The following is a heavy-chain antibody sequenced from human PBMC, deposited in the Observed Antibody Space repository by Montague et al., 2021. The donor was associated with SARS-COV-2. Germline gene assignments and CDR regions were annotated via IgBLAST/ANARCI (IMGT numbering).Heavy chain of an antibody. CDR1: GGSFSDYF. V-gene: IGHV4-34*01. CDR3: ARGRQHFNMIVVVMTGGEYYFDY. D-gene: IGHD3-22*01. Sequence: SETLSLTCAVYGGSFSDYFWTWIRQPPGKGLEWIGEINHRGISNYNPSLKSRVSISVDTSMNQFSLYLGSVAAADTAVYYCARGRQHFNMIVVVMTGGEYYFDYWGQGTLVTVSS. J-gene: IGHJ4*02. CDR2: INHRGIS.